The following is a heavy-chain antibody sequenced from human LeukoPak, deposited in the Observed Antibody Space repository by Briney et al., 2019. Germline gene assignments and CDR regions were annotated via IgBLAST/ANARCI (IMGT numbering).Heavy chain of an antibody. CDR2: ISGSGGST. D-gene: IGHD1-26*01. J-gene: IGHJ4*02. CDR1: GFTFSSYA. V-gene: IGHV3-23*01. CDR3: AKDLSSWELPPCPFDY. Sequence: GRSLRLSCAASGFTFSSYAMHWVRQAPGKGLEWVSAISGSGGSTYYADSVKGRFTISRDNSKNTLYLQMNSLRAEDTAVYYCAKDLSSWELPPCPFDYWGQGTLVTVSS.